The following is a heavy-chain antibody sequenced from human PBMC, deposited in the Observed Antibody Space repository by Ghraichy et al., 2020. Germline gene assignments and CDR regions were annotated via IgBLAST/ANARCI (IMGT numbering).Heavy chain of an antibody. J-gene: IGHJ4*02. V-gene: IGHV3-7*01. CDR1: GFTFSSYW. Sequence: GGSLRLSCAASGFTFSSYWMTWVRQAPGKGLEWVANIKDDGSESYHVDSVRGRFTISRDNAKNSLYLQMNSLRAEDTAVYYCTRDPAWGALDYWGKGTLVTVPS. CDR2: IKDDGSES. D-gene: IGHD1-26*01. CDR3: TRDPAWGALDY.